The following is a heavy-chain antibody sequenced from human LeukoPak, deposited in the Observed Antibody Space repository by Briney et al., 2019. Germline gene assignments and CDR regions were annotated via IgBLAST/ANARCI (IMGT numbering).Heavy chain of an antibody. CDR3: VREDTPATANY. CDR1: GFNFANHA. Sequence: GGSLRLSCAASGFNFANHAMSWVRQTPGKGLEWVSAISGGGDITYYADSVTGRFTISRDNSKDTLFLQMHSLRPGDTAVYYCVREDTPATANYWGQGTLVTISS. J-gene: IGHJ4*02. V-gene: IGHV3-23*01. CDR2: ISGGGDIT. D-gene: IGHD2-21*02.